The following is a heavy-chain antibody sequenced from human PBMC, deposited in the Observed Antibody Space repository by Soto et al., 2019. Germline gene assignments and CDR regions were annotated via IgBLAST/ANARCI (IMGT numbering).Heavy chain of an antibody. CDR3: ARDSAYYYDSSGPNRCGFDP. CDR1: GYSISSGYY. Sequence: SETLSLTCAVSGYSISSGYYWGWIRQPPGKGLEWIGSIYHSGSTYYNPSLKSRVTISVDTSKNQFSLKLSSVTAADTAVYYCARDSAYYYDSSGPNRCGFDPWGQGTLVTVSS. V-gene: IGHV4-38-2*02. CDR2: IYHSGST. D-gene: IGHD3-22*01. J-gene: IGHJ5*02.